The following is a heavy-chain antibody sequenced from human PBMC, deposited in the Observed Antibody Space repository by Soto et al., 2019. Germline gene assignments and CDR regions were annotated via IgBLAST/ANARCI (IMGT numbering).Heavy chain of an antibody. CDR1: GFTFSSYS. CDR2: ISSSSSYI. D-gene: IGHD6-19*01. CDR3: ATSERPGAVAGNYFDY. J-gene: IGHJ4*02. V-gene: IGHV3-21*01. Sequence: WGSLRLSCAASGFTFSSYSMNWVRQAPGKGLEWVSSISSSSSYIYYADSVKGRFTISRDNAKNSLYLQMNSLRAEDTAVYYWATSERPGAVAGNYFDYWGQGTLVTVSS.